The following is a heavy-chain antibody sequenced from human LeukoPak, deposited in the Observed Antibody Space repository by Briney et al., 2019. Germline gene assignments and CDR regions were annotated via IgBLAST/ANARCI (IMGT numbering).Heavy chain of an antibody. J-gene: IGHJ1*01. CDR3: ARAEYSSSSGYFQQ. Sequence: TPSETLSLTCTVSGGSISSSSYYWGWIRQPPGKGLEWIGSIYYSGSTYYNPSLKSRATISVDTSKNQFSLKLSSVTAADTAVYYCARAEYSSSSGYFQQWGQGTLVTVSS. D-gene: IGHD6-6*01. CDR1: GGSISSSSYY. V-gene: IGHV4-39*07. CDR2: IYYSGST.